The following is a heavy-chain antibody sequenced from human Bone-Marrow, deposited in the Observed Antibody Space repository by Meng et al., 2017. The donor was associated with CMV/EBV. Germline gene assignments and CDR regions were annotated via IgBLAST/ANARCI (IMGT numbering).Heavy chain of an antibody. CDR2: IIPIFGTA. Sequence: SVKVSCKASGGTFSSYAINWVRQAPGQGLEWMGGIIPIFGTANYAQKFQGRVTITTDESTSTAYMELSSLTSEDTAVYYCARAIVVVPAAIFRDPFDYWGQGTLVTVSS. D-gene: IGHD2-2*02. V-gene: IGHV1-69*05. J-gene: IGHJ4*02. CDR1: GGTFSSYA. CDR3: ARAIVVVPAAIFRDPFDY.